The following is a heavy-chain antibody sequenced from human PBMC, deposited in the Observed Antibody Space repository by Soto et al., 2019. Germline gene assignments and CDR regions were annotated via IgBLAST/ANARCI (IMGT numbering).Heavy chain of an antibody. CDR1: GFTFSSYA. CDR2: ISGSGGST. D-gene: IGHD5-12*01. J-gene: IGHJ4*02. Sequence: EVQLLESGGGLVQPGGSLRLSCAASGFTFSSYAMSWVRQAPGKGLEWVSAISGSGGSTYYADSVKGRFTISRDNSKNTLYLKMNSLRAEDTAVDYCAKDPEMATISDYWGQGTLVTVSS. CDR3: AKDPEMATISDY. V-gene: IGHV3-23*01.